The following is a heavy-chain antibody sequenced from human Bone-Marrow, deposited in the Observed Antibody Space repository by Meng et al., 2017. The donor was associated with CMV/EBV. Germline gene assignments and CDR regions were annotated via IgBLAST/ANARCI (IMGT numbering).Heavy chain of an antibody. Sequence: QANMVLSGGDVRWPGYSVTVSRMASGGTVSSFAISWVHTARGQGLGCMGGIIPILGTANYAQKFQGRVTITADESTSTAYMELSSLRSEDTAVYYCAWGGRWYRFDYWGQGTLVTVSS. CDR2: IIPILGTA. D-gene: IGHD3-16*01. V-gene: IGHV1-69*01. CDR3: AWGGRWYRFDY. J-gene: IGHJ4*02. CDR1: GGTVSSFA.